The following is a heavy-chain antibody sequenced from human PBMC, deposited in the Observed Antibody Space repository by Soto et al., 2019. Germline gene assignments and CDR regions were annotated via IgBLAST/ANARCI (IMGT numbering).Heavy chain of an antibody. J-gene: IGHJ4*02. CDR3: ASRYGSAIDY. Sequence: PSETLSLTCTVSGGPISSGYWSWIRQPPGKGLEWIGYIYYSGSTNCNPSRKSRVTISVDTSKNQFSLKLSSVTAADTAVYYCASRYGSAIDYWGQGTLVTVSS. CDR2: IYYSGST. V-gene: IGHV4-59*08. CDR1: GGPISSGY. D-gene: IGHD1-26*01.